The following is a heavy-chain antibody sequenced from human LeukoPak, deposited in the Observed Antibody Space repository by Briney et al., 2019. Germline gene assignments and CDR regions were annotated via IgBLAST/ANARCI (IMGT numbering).Heavy chain of an antibody. CDR1: GLAFSTYG. J-gene: IGHJ3*02. V-gene: IGHV3-30*02. Sequence: PGGSLRLSCAASGLAFSTYGMHWVRQAPGKRLEWVSFIRYDGSNKYYADSVKGRFTISRDNSKSTPYLQMNSLRAEDTAVYYCARDSERWLQSHDAFDIWGQGTMVTLSS. CDR2: IRYDGSNK. D-gene: IGHD5-24*01. CDR3: ARDSERWLQSHDAFDI.